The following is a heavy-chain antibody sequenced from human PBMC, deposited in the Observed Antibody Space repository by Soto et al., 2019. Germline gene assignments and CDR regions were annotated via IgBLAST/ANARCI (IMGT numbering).Heavy chain of an antibody. CDR3: VKDDGFGDCDSPGLDY. CDR1: GFTFSSYA. V-gene: IGHV3-23*01. Sequence: EVQLLDSGGGLVQPGGSLRLSCAASGFTFSSYAMTWVRQAPGKGLEWVSSIRGSGGNRYYADSVKGRFTISRDKSKNTLYLQMNSLRVEDTAVYYCVKDDGFGDCDSPGLDYWGQGTLVTVSS. J-gene: IGHJ4*02. CDR2: IRGSGGNR. D-gene: IGHD2-21*02.